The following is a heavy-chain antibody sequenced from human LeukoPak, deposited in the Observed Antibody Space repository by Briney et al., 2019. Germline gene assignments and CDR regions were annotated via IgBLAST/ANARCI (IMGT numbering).Heavy chain of an antibody. CDR2: IRYDGSNK. J-gene: IGHJ5*02. CDR3: AKVAIEYSSSSWFDP. V-gene: IGHV3-30*02. CDR1: GFTFSSYG. Sequence: GGSLRLSFAASGFTFSSYGMRWVRQAPGKGLEWVAFIRYDGSNKYYADSVKGRFTVSRDNSKNTLYLQMNSLRDEDTAVYFCAKVAIEYSSSSWFDPWGQGTLVTASS. D-gene: IGHD6-6*01.